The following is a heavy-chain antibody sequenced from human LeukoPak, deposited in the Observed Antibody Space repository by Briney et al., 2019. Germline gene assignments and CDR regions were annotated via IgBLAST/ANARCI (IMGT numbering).Heavy chain of an antibody. D-gene: IGHD7-27*01. V-gene: IGHV4-59*01. CDR1: GGSLSSYY. Sequence: SETLSLTCTVSGGSLSSYYWSWIRQPPGKGLEWIGYVYYSGNTNYNPSLKSRVTISIDMSKNQFSLKLSSVTAADTAVYYCARKTGEQFDYWGQGTLVTVSS. CDR3: ARKTGEQFDY. CDR2: VYYSGNT. J-gene: IGHJ4*02.